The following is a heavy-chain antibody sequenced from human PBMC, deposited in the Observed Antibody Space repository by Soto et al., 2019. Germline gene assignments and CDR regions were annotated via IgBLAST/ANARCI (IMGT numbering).Heavy chain of an antibody. CDR1: GFTFSNYC. V-gene: IGHV3-7*01. CDR3: VKEIASAQ. Sequence: EVQLVESGGGLVQPGGSLRLSCETSGFTFSNYCMTWVRQAPGKGLEWVANIKKDGSQKNFVDSVKGRFTISRDNAKNSLYLQMDSLRVEDTAIYYCVKEIASAQWGQGTLVTVSS. D-gene: IGHD6-25*01. CDR2: IKKDGSQK. J-gene: IGHJ4*02.